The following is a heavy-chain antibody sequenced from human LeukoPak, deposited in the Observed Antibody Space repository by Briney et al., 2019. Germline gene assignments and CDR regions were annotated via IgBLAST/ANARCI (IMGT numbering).Heavy chain of an antibody. V-gene: IGHV4-59*01. D-gene: IGHD3-10*01. Sequence: KSSETLSLTCTVSGGSISSYYWSWIRQPPGKGLEWIGYIYYSGGTNYNPSLKSRVTISVDTSKNQFSLKLSSVTAADTAVYYCARYGSGSPYYFDYWGQGTLVTVSS. J-gene: IGHJ4*02. CDR3: ARYGSGSPYYFDY. CDR2: IYYSGGT. CDR1: GGSISSYY.